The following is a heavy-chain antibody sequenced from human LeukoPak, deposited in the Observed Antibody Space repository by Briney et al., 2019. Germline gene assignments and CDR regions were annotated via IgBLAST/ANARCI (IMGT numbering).Heavy chain of an antibody. J-gene: IGHJ4*02. Sequence: SQTLSLTCTVSGGSICSVGYCWSWIRQHPGKGLEWIGDIYYSGSTYYNPSLKSRVTISVDTSKNQFSLKMTSVTAADTAVSYCASVPALWGQGALVTVSS. CDR3: ASVPAL. CDR2: IYYSGST. V-gene: IGHV4-31*03. CDR1: GGSICSVGYC.